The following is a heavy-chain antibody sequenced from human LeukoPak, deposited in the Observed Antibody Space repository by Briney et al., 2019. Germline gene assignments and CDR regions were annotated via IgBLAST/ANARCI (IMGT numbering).Heavy chain of an antibody. D-gene: IGHD6-19*01. V-gene: IGHV3-66*01. Sequence: GGSLRLSCAASGFTVSNYYMSWVRQAPGQGLEWVSVIYTSGSTYDADSVRGRFTISRDKSKNTLYLQMNSLRAEDAAVYYCARGGSTGWYSFDYWGQGTLVTVSS. CDR1: GFTVSNYY. J-gene: IGHJ4*02. CDR3: ARGGSTGWYSFDY. CDR2: IYTSGST.